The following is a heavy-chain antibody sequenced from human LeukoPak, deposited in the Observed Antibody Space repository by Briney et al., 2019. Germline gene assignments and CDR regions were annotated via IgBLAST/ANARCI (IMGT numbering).Heavy chain of an antibody. CDR3: ARDQGGSYSEGYNWFDP. J-gene: IGHJ5*02. D-gene: IGHD1-26*01. CDR2: INSDGSST. CDR1: GFTFSSYW. V-gene: IGHV3-74*01. Sequence: PGGSLRLSCAASGFTFSSYWMHWVRQAPGKGLVWVSRINSDGSSTSYADSVKGRFTISRDNAKNTLYLQMNSLRAEDTAVYYCARDQGGSYSEGYNWFDPWGQGTLVTVSS.